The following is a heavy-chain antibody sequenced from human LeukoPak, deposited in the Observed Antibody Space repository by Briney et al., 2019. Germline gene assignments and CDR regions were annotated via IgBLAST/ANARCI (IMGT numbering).Heavy chain of an antibody. J-gene: IGHJ4*02. D-gene: IGHD6-25*01. CDR2: ISYRGAT. CDR1: GGSITGYS. V-gene: IGHV4-59*01. Sequence: SETLSLTCTVSGGSITGYSWSWFRQSPVKGLERIGYISYRGATNSNPSLKSRVTVSLDMPKNQFSLKLNSVTAAVTAVYYCARGTAAVYWGQGTLVTVSS. CDR3: ARGTAAVY.